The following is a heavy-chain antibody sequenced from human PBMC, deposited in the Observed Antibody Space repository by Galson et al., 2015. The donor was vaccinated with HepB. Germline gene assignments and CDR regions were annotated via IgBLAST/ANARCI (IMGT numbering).Heavy chain of an antibody. V-gene: IGHV1-3*01. CDR3: ARDSGGSYFFYYYYYMDV. D-gene: IGHD1-26*01. CDR1: GYTFTSYA. Sequence: SVKVSCKASGYTFTSYAMHWVRQAPGQRLEWMGWINAGNGNTKYSQKFQGRVTITRDTSASTAYMELSSLRSEDTAVYYCARDSGGSYFFYYYYYMDVWGKGTTVTVSS. J-gene: IGHJ6*03. CDR2: INAGNGNT.